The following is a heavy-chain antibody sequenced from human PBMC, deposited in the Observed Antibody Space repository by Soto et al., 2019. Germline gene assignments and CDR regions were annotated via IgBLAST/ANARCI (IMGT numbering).Heavy chain of an antibody. D-gene: IGHD3-3*01. CDR1: GFTFSSYS. V-gene: IGHV3-48*02. CDR3: ASFFWSGYSSYYYYGMDV. J-gene: IGHJ6*02. Sequence: EVQLVESGGGLVQPGGSLRLSCAASGFTFSSYSMNWVRQAPGKGLEWVSYISSSSSTIYYADSVKSRLTISRDNAKNSLYLQMNRLRDEDTAVYYCASFFWSGYSSYYYYGMDVWGQGTTVTVSS. CDR2: ISSSSSTI.